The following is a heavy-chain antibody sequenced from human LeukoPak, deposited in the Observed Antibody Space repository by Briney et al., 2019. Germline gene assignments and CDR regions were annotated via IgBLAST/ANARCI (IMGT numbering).Heavy chain of an antibody. J-gene: IGHJ4*02. V-gene: IGHV3-7*01. CDR1: GFTFSSYW. CDR2: IKQEGSEK. D-gene: IGHD5-18*01. CDR3: ARDKTRGLGYSYSKSGNYFDY. Sequence: PGGSLRLSCAAWGFTFSSYWMSWVREAPGKGREGVGNIKQEGSEKYYVDSVKGRFTISRDNAKNAVYLQMNSLRAEDTAVYSCARDKTRGLGYSYSKSGNYFDYWGQGTLVTVSS.